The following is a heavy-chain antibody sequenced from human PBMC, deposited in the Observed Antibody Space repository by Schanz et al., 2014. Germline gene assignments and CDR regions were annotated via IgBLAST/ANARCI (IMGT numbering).Heavy chain of an antibody. D-gene: IGHD6-13*01. CDR3: AREEGWGIAAAGPKHYYYGMDV. CDR2: IYSGIGA. J-gene: IGHJ6*02. Sequence: QVQLVESGGGVVQPGRSLRLSCAASGFTFSSYGMHWVRQAPGKGLEWVSVIYSGIGAYYADSVKDRFTVSRDNSKNTVYLQMNRLRAEDTAVYYCAREEGWGIAAAGPKHYYYGMDVWGQGTTVTVSS. CDR1: GFTFSSYG. V-gene: IGHV3-NL1*01.